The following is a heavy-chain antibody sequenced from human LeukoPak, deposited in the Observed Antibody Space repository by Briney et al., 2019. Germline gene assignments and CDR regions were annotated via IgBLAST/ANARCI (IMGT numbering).Heavy chain of an antibody. J-gene: IGHJ6*02. CDR3: GRGGGGAISSYYYYYGMDL. CDR2: IYYSGST. CDR1: GGSISSYY. V-gene: IGHV4-59*01. D-gene: IGHD3-16*01. Sequence: SETLSLTCTVSGGSISSYYWSWIRQPPGKGLEWIGYIYYSGSTNYNPSLKSRVTISVDTSKNQFSLKLSSVTAADTAVYYCGRGGGGAISSYYYYYGMDLWGQGTTVTVSS.